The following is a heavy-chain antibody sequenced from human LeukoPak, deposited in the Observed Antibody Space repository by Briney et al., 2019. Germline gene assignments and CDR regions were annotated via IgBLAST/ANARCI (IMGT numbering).Heavy chain of an antibody. J-gene: IGHJ6*03. CDR2: IYYSGST. CDR3: ARVRRGGSYSAPFYYYYYMDV. Sequence: PSENLSLTCTVSGGSISSGGYYWSWIRQHPGKGLEWIGYIYYSGSTYYNPSLKSRVTISVDTSKNQFSLKLSSVTAADTAVYYCARVRRGGSYSAPFYYYYYMDVWGKGTTVTVSS. D-gene: IGHD1-26*01. V-gene: IGHV4-31*03. CDR1: GGSISSGGYY.